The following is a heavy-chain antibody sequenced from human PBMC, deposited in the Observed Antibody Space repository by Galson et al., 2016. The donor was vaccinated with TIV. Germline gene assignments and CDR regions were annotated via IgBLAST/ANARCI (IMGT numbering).Heavy chain of an antibody. CDR3: ARSRSKAGTTDPDS. D-gene: IGHD1-1*01. Sequence: SLRLSCAASGFTFTSYGMHWVRQAPGKGLEWVAVIWYDGSNKYYADSVKGRFTISRDTSKNTLYLQMNSLRADDTAVYYCARSRSKAGTTDPDSWGLGTLVTVSS. CDR1: GFTFTSYG. V-gene: IGHV3-33*01. CDR2: IWYDGSNK. J-gene: IGHJ5*01.